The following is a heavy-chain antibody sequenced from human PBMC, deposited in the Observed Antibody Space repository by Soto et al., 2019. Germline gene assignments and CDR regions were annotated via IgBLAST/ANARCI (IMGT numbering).Heavy chain of an antibody. Sequence: SETLSLTCAVYGGSFSGYYWSWIRQPPGKGLEWIGEINHSGSTNYNPSLKSRVTISVDTSKNQFSLKLSSVTAADTAVYYCARGQYYGSGSYLGYYYGMDVWGQGTTVTVSS. CDR1: GGSFSGYY. V-gene: IGHV4-34*01. CDR2: INHSGST. J-gene: IGHJ6*02. D-gene: IGHD3-10*01. CDR3: ARGQYYGSGSYLGYYYGMDV.